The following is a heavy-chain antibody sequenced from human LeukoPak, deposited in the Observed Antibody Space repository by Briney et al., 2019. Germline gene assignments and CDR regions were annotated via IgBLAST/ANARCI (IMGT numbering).Heavy chain of an antibody. J-gene: IGHJ1*01. D-gene: IGHD3-10*01. Sequence: SETLSLTCTVSGYSISSGYYWGWIRQPPGKGLEWIGEINHSGSTNYNPSLKSRVTISVDTSKNQFSLKLSSVTAADTAVYYCARGRRFIDYYGSGSSVSAEYFQHWGQGTLVTVSS. CDR1: GYSISSGYY. CDR2: INHSGST. V-gene: IGHV4-38-2*02. CDR3: ARGRRFIDYYGSGSSVSAEYFQH.